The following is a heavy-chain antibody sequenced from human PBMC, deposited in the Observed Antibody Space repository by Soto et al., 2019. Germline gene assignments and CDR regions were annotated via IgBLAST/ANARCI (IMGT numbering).Heavy chain of an antibody. Sequence: SVKVSCKASGGTFSSYAISWVRQAPGQGLEWMGGIIPIFGTANYAQKFQGRVTITADKSTSTAYMELSSLRSEDTAVYYCAKHRRDGCNYDFQHWGQGTLVTVSS. V-gene: IGHV1-69*06. CDR3: AKHRRDGCNYDFQH. CDR1: GGTFSSYA. D-gene: IGHD5-12*01. CDR2: IIPIFGTA. J-gene: IGHJ1*01.